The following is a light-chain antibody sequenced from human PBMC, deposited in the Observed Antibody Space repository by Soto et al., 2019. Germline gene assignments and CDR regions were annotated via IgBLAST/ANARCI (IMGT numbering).Light chain of an antibody. CDR2: KAS. CDR1: QSISSW. J-gene: IGKJ1*01. Sequence: DIRMTQSPSTLSASVGDRVTITCRASQSISSWLAWYQQKPGKAPKLLIYKASSLESGVPSRFSGSGSGTESTLNIRSLQPDDFATYYCEQYNSYWTFGQGTKVEIK. CDR3: EQYNSYWT. V-gene: IGKV1-5*03.